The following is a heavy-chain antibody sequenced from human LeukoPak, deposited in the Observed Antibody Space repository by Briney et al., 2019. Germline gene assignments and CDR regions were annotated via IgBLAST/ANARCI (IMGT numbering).Heavy chain of an antibody. CDR3: ARFGEFLLFDY. CDR1: GYSISSGYY. D-gene: IGHD3-10*01. CDR2: IYHSGST. J-gene: IGHJ4*02. Sequence: SETLSLTCAVSGYSISSGYYWGRIRQPPGKGLERIGSIYHSGSTYYNPSLKGRVTISVDTSKNQFSLKLSSVTAADTAVYYCARFGEFLLFDYWGQGTLVTVSS. V-gene: IGHV4-38-2*01.